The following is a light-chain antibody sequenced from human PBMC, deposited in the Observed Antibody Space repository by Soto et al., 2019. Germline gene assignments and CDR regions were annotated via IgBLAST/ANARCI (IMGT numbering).Light chain of an antibody. Sequence: DVVLTQSPLALAAALGQPASISCRSSPSLEYSDGNSYVTWFQRRPAQSPRRLIYKVSNRDSGVPDRFSGSWSAPDFTRKTSRVEDDEVAVEYCVQGTLRPPTFGGGAKVQVK. CDR1: PSLEYSDGNSY. CDR2: KVS. CDR3: VQGTLRPPT. J-gene: IGKJ4*01. V-gene: IGKV2-30*01.